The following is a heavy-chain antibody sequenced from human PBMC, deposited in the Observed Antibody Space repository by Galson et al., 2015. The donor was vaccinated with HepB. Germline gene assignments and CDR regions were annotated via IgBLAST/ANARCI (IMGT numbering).Heavy chain of an antibody. CDR3: AKELTNYYYGMDV. J-gene: IGHJ6*02. CDR2: IRSKAYGGTT. V-gene: IGHV3-49*04. Sequence: SLRLSCAASGFTFGDYAMSWVRPAPGKGLEWVGFIRSKAYGGTTEYAASVKGRFTISRDDSKSIAYLQMNSLRAEDTAVYYCAKELTNYYYGMDVWGQGTTVTVSS. CDR1: GFTFGDYA. D-gene: IGHD3-10*01.